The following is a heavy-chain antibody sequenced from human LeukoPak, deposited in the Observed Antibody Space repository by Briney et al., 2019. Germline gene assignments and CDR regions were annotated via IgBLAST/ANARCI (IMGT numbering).Heavy chain of an antibody. CDR3: AKDRSSGYPYYFDY. D-gene: IGHD3-22*01. CDR1: GFAFSNYA. Sequence: GGSLRLSCAASGFAFSNYAMHWVRQAPGKGLEWVAVISFDGSNKYYTDSVKGRFTISRDNSKNTLYLQMNSLRAEDTAVYYCAKDRSSGYPYYFDYWGQGTLVTVSS. CDR2: ISFDGSNK. J-gene: IGHJ4*02. V-gene: IGHV3-30*04.